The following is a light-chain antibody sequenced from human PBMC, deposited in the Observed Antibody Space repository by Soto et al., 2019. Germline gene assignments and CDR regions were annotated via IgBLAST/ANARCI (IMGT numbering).Light chain of an antibody. J-gene: IGLJ1*01. Sequence: QSALTPPASVSGSPGQSITISCTGTSSDVGGYNYVSWYQQHPGKAPKLMIYEVSNRPSGVSNRFSGSKSGNTASLTISGLQAEDEADYYCSSYTSSNIDYVFGTGTKVTVL. CDR2: EVS. V-gene: IGLV2-14*01. CDR1: SSDVGGYNY. CDR3: SSYTSSNIDYV.